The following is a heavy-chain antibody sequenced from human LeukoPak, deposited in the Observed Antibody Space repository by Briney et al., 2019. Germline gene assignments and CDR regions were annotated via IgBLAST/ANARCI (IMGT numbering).Heavy chain of an antibody. CDR1: GDSLNNYY. D-gene: IGHD2/OR15-2a*01. V-gene: IGHV4-59*01. CDR2: IYNSGSA. J-gene: IGHJ4*02. CDR3: ARRRVLPPAYYFDY. Sequence: SETLSLTCTVSGDSLNNYYWTWIRQPPGKGLEWIGYIYNSGSAIYHPSLKSRVTISVDTSKNQFSLKLSSMTAADTAVYYCARRRVLPPAYYFDYWGQGTLVTVSS.